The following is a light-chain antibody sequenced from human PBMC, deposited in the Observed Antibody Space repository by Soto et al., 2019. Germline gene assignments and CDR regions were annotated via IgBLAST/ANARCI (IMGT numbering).Light chain of an antibody. CDR3: LLSYSGPRVV. CDR1: TGPVTSGHY. J-gene: IGLJ2*01. CDR2: DTN. Sequence: QAVVTQEPSLTVSPGGTVTLTCGSTTGPVTSGHYLHWFQQKPRQAPLTLIYDTNNRHSWTPARFSGSLRGGKGALTLSGAQPEDEAEYYCLLSYSGPRVVFGGGTKVTVL. V-gene: IGLV7-46*01.